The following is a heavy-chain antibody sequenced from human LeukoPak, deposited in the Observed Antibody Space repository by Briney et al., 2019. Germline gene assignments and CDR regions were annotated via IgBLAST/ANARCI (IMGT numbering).Heavy chain of an antibody. CDR1: GLTFSSYG. D-gene: IGHD2-15*01. Sequence: AGGSLRLSCAASGLTFSSYGMHWVRQAPGKGLEWVAVIWYDGSNKYNADSVKGRFTISRDNSKNTLYLQMNSLRAEDTAVYYCARALYCSGGSCYSGGMVYWGQGTLVTVSS. J-gene: IGHJ4*02. CDR2: IWYDGSNK. CDR3: ARALYCSGGSCYSGGMVY. V-gene: IGHV3-33*01.